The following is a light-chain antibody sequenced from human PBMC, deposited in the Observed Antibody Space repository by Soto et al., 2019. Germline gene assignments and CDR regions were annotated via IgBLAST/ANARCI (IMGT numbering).Light chain of an antibody. V-gene: IGKV1-27*01. Sequence: DIQMTQSPSSLSAFLGDRVTITCRASQGISDYLVWYQQKPGKVPKLLIYAASTLQSGVPPRFSGTGSGKDFTLTLSSLQPEDVATYYWQIYYMAPFTFGPGTKVDI. CDR1: QGISDY. J-gene: IGKJ3*01. CDR2: AAS. CDR3: QIYYMAPFT.